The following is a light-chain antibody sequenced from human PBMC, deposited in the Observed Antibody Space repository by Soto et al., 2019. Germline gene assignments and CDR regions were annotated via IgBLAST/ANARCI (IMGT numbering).Light chain of an antibody. CDR2: GAS. V-gene: IGKV3-15*01. Sequence: EVVMTQSPASLSASPGERVTLSCRASQNIRSSLAWYQQKPGQSPRLLIFGASTRATSIPARFTGSRSGTEFSLTISSLQSEDFAVYYCQQYSTWPRTFGQGTKVDI. CDR3: QQYSTWPRT. J-gene: IGKJ1*01. CDR1: QNIRSS.